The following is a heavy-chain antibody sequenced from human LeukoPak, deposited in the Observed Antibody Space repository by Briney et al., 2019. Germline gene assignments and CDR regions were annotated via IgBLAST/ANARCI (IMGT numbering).Heavy chain of an antibody. CDR3: TRLHYYGSGSQDY. CDR1: GFTFSGSA. CDR2: IRSKANSYAT. Sequence: GGSLKLSCAASGFTFSGSAMHWVRQASGKGLEWVGRIRSKANSYATAYAASVKGRFTISRDDSKNTAYLQMNSLKTEDTAVYYCTRLHYYGSGSQDYWGQGTLVTVSS. V-gene: IGHV3-73*01. J-gene: IGHJ4*02. D-gene: IGHD3-10*01.